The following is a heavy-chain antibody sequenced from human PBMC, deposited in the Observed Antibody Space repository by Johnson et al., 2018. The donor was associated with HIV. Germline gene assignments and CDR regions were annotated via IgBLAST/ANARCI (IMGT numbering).Heavy chain of an antibody. D-gene: IGHD3-22*01. CDR3: ARGRPSGSHDAFDI. CDR1: GFTFSSYG. CDR2: IYSGGST. Sequence: QVQLVESGGGVVQPGRSLRLSCAASGFTFSSYGMHWVRQAPGKGLEWVSVIYSGGSTYYADSVKGRFTISRDNSKNTLYLQMNSLRAEDTSVYYCARGRPSGSHDAFDIWGQGTMVTVSS. V-gene: IGHV3-NL1*01. J-gene: IGHJ3*02.